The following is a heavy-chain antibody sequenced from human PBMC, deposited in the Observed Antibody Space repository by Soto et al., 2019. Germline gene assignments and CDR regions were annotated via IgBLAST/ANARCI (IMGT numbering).Heavy chain of an antibody. CDR3: AGRSGSSDY. J-gene: IGHJ4*02. CDR1: VFTFSNYT. CDR2: ISYDEIDK. D-gene: IGHD3-10*01. V-gene: IGHV3-30*04. Sequence: GWSLRLSCSASVFTFSNYTMHWVRQAPGKGLEWVALISYDEIDKYFADAVKGRFTISRDNSKNTLYLQMDSLRAEDTAVYYCAGRSGSSDYWGRGTLVTV.